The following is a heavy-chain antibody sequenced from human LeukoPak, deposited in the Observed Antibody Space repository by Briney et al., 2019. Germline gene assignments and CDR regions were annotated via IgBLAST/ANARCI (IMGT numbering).Heavy chain of an antibody. V-gene: IGHV1-69*13. CDR3: ARDRGYSYGNPFDY. CDR2: VIPIFGTA. J-gene: IGHJ4*02. D-gene: IGHD5-18*01. CDR1: GGTFSSYA. Sequence: PLASVKVSCKASGGTFSSYAISWVRQAPGQGLEWMGGVIPIFGTANYAQKFQGRVTITADESTSTAYMELSSLRSEDTAAYYCARDRGYSYGNPFDYWGQGTLVTVSS.